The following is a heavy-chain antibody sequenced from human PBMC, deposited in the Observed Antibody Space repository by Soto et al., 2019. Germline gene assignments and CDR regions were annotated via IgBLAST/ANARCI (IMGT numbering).Heavy chain of an antibody. V-gene: IGHV4-30-2*01. CDR2: IYHSGGT. J-gene: IGHJ6*02. Sequence: LSLTCAVSGGSISSGGYSWSWIRQPPGKGLEWIGYIYHSGGTYYNPSLKSRVTISVDRSKNQFSLKLSSVTAADTAVYYCARAGAARPGGYYYYGMDVWGQGTTVTVSS. CDR1: GGSISSGGYS. CDR3: ARAGAARPGGYYYYGMDV. D-gene: IGHD6-6*01.